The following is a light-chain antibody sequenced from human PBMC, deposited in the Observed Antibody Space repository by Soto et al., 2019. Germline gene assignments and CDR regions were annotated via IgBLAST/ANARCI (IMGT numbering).Light chain of an antibody. CDR1: QSVTTY. Sequence: EIVLTQSPGTLSLSPGERATLSCRASQSVTTYLAWCQQKPGQAPRLLIYGASSRATGIPDRFSGSGSGTDFTLTISRLEPEEVAVYYCQQYGSSSLTFGGGTKVEIK. CDR3: QQYGSSSLT. CDR2: GAS. V-gene: IGKV3-20*01. J-gene: IGKJ4*02.